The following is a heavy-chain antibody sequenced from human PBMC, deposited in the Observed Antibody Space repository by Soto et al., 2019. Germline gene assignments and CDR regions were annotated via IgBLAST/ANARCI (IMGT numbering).Heavy chain of an antibody. V-gene: IGHV3-23*01. J-gene: IGHJ5*02. D-gene: IGHD6-6*01. Sequence: GGSLRLSCAASGYAFVSYAMSWVRQAPGKGLEWVSALTSSGGITYYSDSVRGRFTISRDNSNNTLYLQMNSLRAEDTAVYYCARGIVAARSGNWFDPWGQGTLVTVSS. CDR1: GYAFVSYA. CDR2: LTSSGGIT. CDR3: ARGIVAARSGNWFDP.